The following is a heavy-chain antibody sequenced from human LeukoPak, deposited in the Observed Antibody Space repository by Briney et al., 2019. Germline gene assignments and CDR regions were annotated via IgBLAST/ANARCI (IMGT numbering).Heavy chain of an antibody. CDR2: IYSGGST. J-gene: IGHJ6*02. V-gene: IGHV3-53*01. CDR1: GFTVSSNY. CDR3: ARERWGPQGVRGVLYYYYGMDV. D-gene: IGHD3-10*01. Sequence: GGSLRLSCAASGFTVSSNYMSWVRQAPGKGLEWVSVIYSGGSTYYADSVKGRFTISRDNSKNTLYLQMNSLRAEDTAVYYCARERWGPQGVRGVLYYYYGMDVWGQGTTVTVSS.